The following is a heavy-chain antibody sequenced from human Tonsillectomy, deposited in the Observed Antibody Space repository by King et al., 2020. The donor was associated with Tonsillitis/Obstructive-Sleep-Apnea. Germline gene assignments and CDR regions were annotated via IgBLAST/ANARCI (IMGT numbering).Heavy chain of an antibody. CDR1: GGSISDYY. CDR2: IYDSGIT. Sequence: QLQESGPGLVKPSETLSLTCTVSGGSISDYYWSWIRQPPGKGLEWIGYIYDSGITKYNPSLKSRLTISVDTSKNQFSLKLSSVTAADTAVFYCARHLTGDDSFDIWGQGTMVTVSS. J-gene: IGHJ3*02. CDR3: ARHLTGDDSFDI. D-gene: IGHD7-27*01. V-gene: IGHV4-59*08.